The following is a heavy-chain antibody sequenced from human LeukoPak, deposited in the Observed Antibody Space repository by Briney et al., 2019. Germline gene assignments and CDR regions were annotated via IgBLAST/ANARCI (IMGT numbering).Heavy chain of an antibody. CDR3: ASYDYYGMDV. CDR2: ISTSGST. Sequence: PSETLSLTCTVSGGSISSYYWSWIRQPAGKGLEWIGCISTSGSTNYNPSLKSRVTMSIDTSKNQFSLKLNSVTAADTAVYYCASYDYYGMDVWGQGTTVTVSS. J-gene: IGHJ6*02. CDR1: GGSISSYY. V-gene: IGHV4-4*07.